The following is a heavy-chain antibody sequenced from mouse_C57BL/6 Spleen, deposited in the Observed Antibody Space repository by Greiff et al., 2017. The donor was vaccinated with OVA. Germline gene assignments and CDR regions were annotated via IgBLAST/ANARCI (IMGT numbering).Heavy chain of an antibody. CDR1: GYTFTSYD. CDR3: ARGYYGDY. Sequence: QVQLQESGPELVKPGASVKLSCKASGYTFTSYDINWVKQRPGQGLEWIGWIYPRDGSTKYNEKFKGKATLTVDTSSSTAYMELHSLTSEDSAVCFYARGYYGDYWGQGTTLTVSS. V-gene: IGHV1-85*01. J-gene: IGHJ2*01. CDR2: IYPRDGST.